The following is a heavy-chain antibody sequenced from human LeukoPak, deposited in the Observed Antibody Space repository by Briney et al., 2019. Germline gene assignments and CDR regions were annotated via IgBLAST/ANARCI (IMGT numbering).Heavy chain of an antibody. D-gene: IGHD6-13*01. Sequence: GGSLRLSCAASGFTFSSYSMNWVRQAPGKGLEWVSSISSSSSYIYYADSVKGRFAISRDNAKNSLYLQMNSLRAEDTAVYYCARDTRYSSNLEPGRWGQGTLVTVSS. CDR1: GFTFSSYS. CDR2: ISSSSSYI. CDR3: ARDTRYSSNLEPGR. V-gene: IGHV3-21*01. J-gene: IGHJ4*02.